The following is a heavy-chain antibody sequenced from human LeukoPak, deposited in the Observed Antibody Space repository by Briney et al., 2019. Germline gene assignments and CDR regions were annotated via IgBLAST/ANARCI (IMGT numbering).Heavy chain of an antibody. CDR1: GGSISSYY. CDR3: ASGGDGYNSWYYYYYMDV. CDR2: IYYSGST. J-gene: IGHJ6*03. D-gene: IGHD5-24*01. V-gene: IGHV4-59*01. Sequence: SETLSLTCTASGGSISSYYWSWIRQPPGKGLEWIGYIYYSGSTNYNPSLKSRVTISVDTSKNQYSLKLSSVTAADTAVYYCASGGDGYNSWYYYYYMDVWGKGTTVTVSS.